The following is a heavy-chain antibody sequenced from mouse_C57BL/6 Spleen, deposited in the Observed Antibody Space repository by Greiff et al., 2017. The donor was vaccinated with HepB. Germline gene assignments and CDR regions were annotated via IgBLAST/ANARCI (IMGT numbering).Heavy chain of an antibody. V-gene: IGHV1-64*01. CDR3: AREAGDYFDY. CDR2: IHPNSGST. CDR1: GYTFTSYW. J-gene: IGHJ2*01. Sequence: VQLQQPGAELVKPGASVKLSCKASGYTFTSYWMHWVKQRPGQGLEWIGMIHPNSGSTNYNEKFKSKATLTVDKSSSTAYMQLSRLTSEDTAVYYCAREAGDYFDYWGQGTTLTVSS.